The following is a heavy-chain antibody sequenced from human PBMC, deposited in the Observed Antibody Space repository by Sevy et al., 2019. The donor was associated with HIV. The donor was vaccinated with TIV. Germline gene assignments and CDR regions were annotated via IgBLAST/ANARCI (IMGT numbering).Heavy chain of an antibody. CDR2: INHSGST. D-gene: IGHD6-13*01. Sequence: SETLSLTCAVYGGSFSGYYWSWIRQPPGKGLEWIGEINHSGSTNYNPSLKSRVTISVDTSKNQFSLKLSSVTAADPAVYYCARGLRAGIAAAGYYYGMDVWGQGTTVTVSS. CDR1: GGSFSGYY. J-gene: IGHJ6*02. CDR3: ARGLRAGIAAAGYYYGMDV. V-gene: IGHV4-34*01.